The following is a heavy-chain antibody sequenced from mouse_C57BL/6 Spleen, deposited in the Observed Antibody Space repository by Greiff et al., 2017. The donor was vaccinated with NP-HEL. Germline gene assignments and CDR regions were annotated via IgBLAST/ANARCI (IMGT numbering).Heavy chain of an antibody. Sequence: EVQLQQSGAELVRPGASVKLSCTASGFNIKDYYMHWVKQRPEQGLEWIGRIDPADGDTEYAPKFQGKATMTADTSSNTAYLQLRSLTSGDPAVYYCTTLITTWFAYWGQGTLVTVAA. CDR1: GFNIKDYY. V-gene: IGHV14-1*01. CDR2: IDPADGDT. D-gene: IGHD2-4*01. CDR3: TTLITTWFAY. J-gene: IGHJ3*01.